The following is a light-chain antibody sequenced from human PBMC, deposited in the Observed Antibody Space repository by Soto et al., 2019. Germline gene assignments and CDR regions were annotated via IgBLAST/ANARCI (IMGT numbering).Light chain of an antibody. V-gene: IGLV2-11*01. CDR1: SSDVGGYNY. CDR2: EVS. J-gene: IGLJ1*01. CDR3: CSHAGSYTYV. Sequence: QSALTQPRSVSGSPGQSVTISCTGTSSDVGGYNYVSWYQQHPGKAPKVIIYEVSNRPSGGPDRFSGSKAGNTASLTISGLQPEDEDDYYCCSHAGSYTYVFGTGTKLTVL.